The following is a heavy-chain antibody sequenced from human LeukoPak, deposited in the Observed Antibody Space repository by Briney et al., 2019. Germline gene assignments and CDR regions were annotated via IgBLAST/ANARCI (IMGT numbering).Heavy chain of an antibody. Sequence: ASVKVSCKASGYTFTSYGISWVRQAPGQGLEWMGWISAYNGNTNYAQKLQGRVTMTTDTSTSTAYMELRSLRSDDTAVYYCARVPLIVVVPAALSGHYWGQGTLVTVSS. CDR3: ARVPLIVVVPAALSGHY. V-gene: IGHV1-18*04. CDR1: GYTFTSYG. CDR2: ISAYNGNT. J-gene: IGHJ4*02. D-gene: IGHD2-2*01.